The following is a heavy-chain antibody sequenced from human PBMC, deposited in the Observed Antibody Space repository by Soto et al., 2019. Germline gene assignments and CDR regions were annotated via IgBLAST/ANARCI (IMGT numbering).Heavy chain of an antibody. J-gene: IGHJ4*02. CDR1: VDRVSSNSAA. Sequence: SETLSLTCVIPVDRVSSNSAAWNWIRQSPSRGLEWRARTYYRLKWDNDHAVSVKRRMTINPDTSTNQFCLQLNAVTPEETTVYYCARAEAGTTYGYWGQGTLVTVSS. D-gene: IGHD1-7*01. V-gene: IGHV6-1*01. CDR3: ARAEAGTTYGY. CDR2: TYYRLKWDN.